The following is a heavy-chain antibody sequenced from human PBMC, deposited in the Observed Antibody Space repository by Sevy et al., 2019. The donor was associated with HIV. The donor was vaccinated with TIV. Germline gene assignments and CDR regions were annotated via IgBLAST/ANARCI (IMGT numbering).Heavy chain of an antibody. CDR2: LDPISAGT. CDR1: GYTFTGHY. V-gene: IGHV1-2*02. CDR3: VRIRFQTGAFDS. J-gene: IGHJ4*02. D-gene: IGHD7-27*01. Sequence: ASVKVSCKASGYTFTGHYLHWVRQAPGRGLEWMGWLDPISAGTNYAQKFKGRVTMARDTSISTAYMELSRLRFDDTAMYYCVRIRFQTGAFDSWGQRTLVTVSS.